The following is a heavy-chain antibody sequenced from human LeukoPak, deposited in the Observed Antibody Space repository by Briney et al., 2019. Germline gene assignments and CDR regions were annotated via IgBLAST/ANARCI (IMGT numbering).Heavy chain of an antibody. CDR1: GFTFSSYW. J-gene: IGHJ4*02. CDR3: AREGQWLVRLFDY. CDR2: IKQDGSEK. D-gene: IGHD6-19*01. Sequence: PGRSLRLSCAASGFTFSSYWMSWVRQSPGKGLEWVANIKQDGSEKYYVDSVKGRFTISRDNAKNSLYLQMNSLRAEDTAVYYCAREGQWLVRLFDYWGQGTLVTVSS. V-gene: IGHV3-7*03.